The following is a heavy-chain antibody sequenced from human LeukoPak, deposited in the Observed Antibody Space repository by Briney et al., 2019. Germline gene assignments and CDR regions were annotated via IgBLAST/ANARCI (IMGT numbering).Heavy chain of an antibody. Sequence: GRSLRLSCAASGFTFSSYAMHWVRQAPGKGLEWVAVISYDGSNKYYADSVKGRFTISRDNSKNTLYLQMNSLRAEDTAVYYCARDLLMVRGVIMGGMGPFGIWGQGTMVTVSS. V-gene: IGHV3-30*04. CDR3: ARDLLMVRGVIMGGMGPFGI. J-gene: IGHJ3*02. D-gene: IGHD3-10*01. CDR1: GFTFSSYA. CDR2: ISYDGSNK.